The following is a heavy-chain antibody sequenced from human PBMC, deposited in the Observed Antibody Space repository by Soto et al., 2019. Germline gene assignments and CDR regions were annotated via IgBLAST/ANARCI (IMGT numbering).Heavy chain of an antibody. Sequence: QVQLVQSGAEVKKPGSSVKVSCKAFGGTFSSYAISWVRQAPGQGLECMGGIIPIFGTADYAQKFQGRVKINTDESTSTAYMELSSLRSEDTAVYYCALHYRSGSNYYYYGMEVWGQGTKVTVSS. J-gene: IGHJ6*02. CDR1: GGTFSSYA. V-gene: IGHV1-69*05. CDR2: IIPIFGTA. CDR3: ALHYRSGSNYYYYGMEV. D-gene: IGHD3-10*01.